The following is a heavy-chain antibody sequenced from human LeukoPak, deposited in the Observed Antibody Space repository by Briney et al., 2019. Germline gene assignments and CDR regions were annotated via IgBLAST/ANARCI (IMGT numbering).Heavy chain of an antibody. D-gene: IGHD3-10*01. CDR1: GGSISSGSYY. CDR2: IYTSGST. Sequence: SETLSLTCTVSGGSISSGSYYWSWIRQPAGKGLEWIGRIYTSGSTNYNPSLKSRVTISVDTSKNQFSLKLSSVTAADTAVYYCARAGSTMVRGVIKPSWFDPWGQGTLVTVSS. V-gene: IGHV4-61*02. J-gene: IGHJ5*02. CDR3: ARAGSTMVRGVIKPSWFDP.